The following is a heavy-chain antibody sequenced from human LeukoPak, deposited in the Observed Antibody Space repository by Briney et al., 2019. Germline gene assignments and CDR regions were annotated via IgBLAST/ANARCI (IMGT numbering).Heavy chain of an antibody. J-gene: IGHJ4*02. CDR1: GYSFSSYW. D-gene: IGHD3-22*01. CDR3: AKRWADSSGSQHYFDY. V-gene: IGHV5-51*01. CDR2: IYPSDSDT. Sequence: GESLKISCKASGYSFSSYWIGWARQMPGKGLEWMGIIYPSDSDTRYSPSFLGQVTMSADKSISTAYLQWSSLKASDTAMYYCAKRWADSSGSQHYFDYWGQGTLVTVSS.